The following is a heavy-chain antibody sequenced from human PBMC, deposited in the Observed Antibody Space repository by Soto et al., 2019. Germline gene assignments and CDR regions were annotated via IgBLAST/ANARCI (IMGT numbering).Heavy chain of an antibody. CDR2: IIPIFGTA. Sequence: QVQLVQSGAEVKKPGSSVKVSCKASGGTFSSYAISWVRQAPGQGLEWMGGIIPIFGTANYAQKFQGRVTITADESTSTAYMELSSLISEDTAVYYCARDSSSYYDSSGYYYADYFDYWGQGTLVTVSS. V-gene: IGHV1-69*12. CDR1: GGTFSSYA. D-gene: IGHD3-22*01. J-gene: IGHJ4*02. CDR3: ARDSSSYYDSSGYYYADYFDY.